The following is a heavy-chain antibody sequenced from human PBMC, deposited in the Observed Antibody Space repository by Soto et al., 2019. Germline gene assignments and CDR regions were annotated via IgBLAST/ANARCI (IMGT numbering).Heavy chain of an antibody. CDR1: GGSFSGYY. D-gene: IGHD3-16*02. V-gene: IGHV4-34*01. CDR3: ARGRQVATFGGVIGSRLDY. J-gene: IGHJ4*02. Sequence: SETLSLTCAVYGGSFSGYYWSWIRQPPGKGLEWIGEINHSGSTNYNPSLKSRVTISVDTSKNQFSLKLSSVTAADTAVYYCARGRQVATFGGVIGSRLDYWGQGTLVTVSS. CDR2: INHSGST.